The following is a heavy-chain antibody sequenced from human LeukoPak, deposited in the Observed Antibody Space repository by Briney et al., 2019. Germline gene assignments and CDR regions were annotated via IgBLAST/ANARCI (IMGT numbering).Heavy chain of an antibody. Sequence: GGSLRLSCAGSGFTFSSYWMHWVRQAPGKGLVWVSRINGDGSSTAYADSVKGRFTISRDNAKKSLFLQMNSLRAEDTAVYYCARGADGVSSNSRGWFDPWGQGTLVTVSS. V-gene: IGHV3-74*01. J-gene: IGHJ5*02. CDR2: INGDGSST. D-gene: IGHD2-15*01. CDR1: GFTFSSYW. CDR3: ARGADGVSSNSRGWFDP.